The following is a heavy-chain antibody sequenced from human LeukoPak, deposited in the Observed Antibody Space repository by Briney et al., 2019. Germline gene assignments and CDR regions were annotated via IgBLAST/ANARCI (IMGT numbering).Heavy chain of an antibody. CDR1: GGSFSGYY. CDR3: ARVRTYYDFWSGYYRHFDY. CDR2: INHSGST. D-gene: IGHD3-3*01. J-gene: IGHJ4*02. V-gene: IGHV4-34*01. Sequence: KPSENLSLTCAVYGGSFSGYYWSWIRQPPGKGLEWIGEINHSGSTNYNPSLKSRVTISVDTSKNQFSLKLSSVTAADTAVYYCARVRTYYDFWSGYYRHFDYWGQGTLVTVSS.